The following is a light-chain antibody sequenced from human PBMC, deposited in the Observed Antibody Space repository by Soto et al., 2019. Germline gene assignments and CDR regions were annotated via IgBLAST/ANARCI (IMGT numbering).Light chain of an antibody. V-gene: IGKV1-39*01. CDR1: QRIGTF. CDR3: QLSYNAWT. J-gene: IGKJ1*01. Sequence: DIQVTQSPSSLSASGVDSFTITCRTSQRIGTFLNWYQQRQGRAPNLLIYSASTLQSGVPSRFNAGGSGTDFTLTITSLQPEDSATYYCQLSYNAWTFGQGTKVDI. CDR2: SAS.